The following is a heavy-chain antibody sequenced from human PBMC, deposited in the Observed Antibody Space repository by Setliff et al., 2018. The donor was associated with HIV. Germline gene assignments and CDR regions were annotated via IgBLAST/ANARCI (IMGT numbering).Heavy chain of an antibody. CDR2: IWYDGSNK. CDR1: GFTFSSYG. Sequence: GSLRLSCAASGFTFSSYGMHWVRQAPGKGLEWVAVIWYDGSNKYYIDSVKGRFTISRDNSKSTLYLQMTNLRAEDTALYFCAKGAGPTTLAEPFDSWGQGTLVTVSS. CDR3: AKGAGPTTLAEPFDS. V-gene: IGHV3-30*02. D-gene: IGHD1-26*01. J-gene: IGHJ4*02.